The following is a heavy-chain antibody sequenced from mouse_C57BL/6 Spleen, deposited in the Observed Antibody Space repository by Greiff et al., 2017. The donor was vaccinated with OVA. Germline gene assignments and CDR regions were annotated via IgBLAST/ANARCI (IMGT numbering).Heavy chain of an antibody. J-gene: IGHJ2*01. D-gene: IGHD4-1*01. V-gene: IGHV3-1*01. CDR1: GYSITSGYD. Sequence: EVMLVESGPGMVKPSQSLSLTCTVTGYSITSGYDWHWIRHFPGNKLEWMGYISDSGSTNYNPSLKSRISITHGTSKNHFFLKLNSVTTEDTATYYCARAWDYFDYWGQGTTLTVSS. CDR2: ISDSGST. CDR3: ARAWDYFDY.